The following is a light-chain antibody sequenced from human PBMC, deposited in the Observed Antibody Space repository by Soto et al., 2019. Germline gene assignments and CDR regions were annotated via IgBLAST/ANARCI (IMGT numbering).Light chain of an antibody. Sequence: QSALTQPASVSGSPGQSLPISCTGTSSDVGGYNYVSWYQQHPGKAPKLMIYEVSNRPSGVSNRFSGSKSGNTASLTISGLQAEDEAEYYCSSYTSSSTLYVFGTGTKVTVL. J-gene: IGLJ1*01. CDR1: SSDVGGYNY. V-gene: IGLV2-14*01. CDR3: SSYTSSSTLYV. CDR2: EVS.